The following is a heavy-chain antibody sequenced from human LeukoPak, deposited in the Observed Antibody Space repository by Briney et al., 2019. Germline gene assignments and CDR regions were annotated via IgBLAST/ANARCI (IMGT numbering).Heavy chain of an antibody. J-gene: IGHJ6*03. Sequence: PGGSLRLSCAASGFTFSSYAMHWVRQAPGKGLEWVAVISYDGSNKYYADSVKGRFTISRDNSKNTLYLQMNRLRAEDTAVYYCAKDRCSNGVGCYYYYMDVWGKGTTVTISS. D-gene: IGHD2-8*01. CDR2: ISYDGSNK. CDR3: AKDRCSNGVGCYYYYMDV. CDR1: GFTFSSYA. V-gene: IGHV3-30*04.